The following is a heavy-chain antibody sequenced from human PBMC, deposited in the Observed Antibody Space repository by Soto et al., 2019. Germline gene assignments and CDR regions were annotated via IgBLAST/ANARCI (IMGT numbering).Heavy chain of an antibody. CDR3: ATFEYSSSSFGN. CDR2: ISNDGRSK. J-gene: IGHJ4*02. V-gene: IGHV3-30*03. CDR1: GFTFRSHG. D-gene: IGHD6-6*01. Sequence: QVQLVESGGGVVQPGTSLRLSCAASGFTFRSHGMHWVRQVPGKGLEWVAAISNDGRSKYYADSVKGRFSISRDNSENTMYLQMNSLRAEDTAVYYCATFEYSSSSFGNWGQGTLVTVSS.